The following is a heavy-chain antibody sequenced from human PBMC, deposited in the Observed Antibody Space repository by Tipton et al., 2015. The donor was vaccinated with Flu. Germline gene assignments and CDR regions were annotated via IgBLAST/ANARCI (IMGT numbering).Heavy chain of an antibody. Sequence: TLSLTCTVSGDSVRSRYYWAWIRQPPGRGLEWIGNINHNGNTYHNASLRSRVTLSVDTSRNHFSLKLSSVTAADTAGYYWARRDFSNYVSDPKNWFDPWGQGTLVTVSS. CDR1: GDSVRSRYY. CDR3: ARRDFSNYVSDPKNWFDP. CDR2: INHNGNT. V-gene: IGHV4-38-2*02. D-gene: IGHD4-11*01. J-gene: IGHJ5*02.